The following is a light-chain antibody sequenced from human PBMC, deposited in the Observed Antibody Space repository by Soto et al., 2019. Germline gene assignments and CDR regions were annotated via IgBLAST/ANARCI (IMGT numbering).Light chain of an antibody. Sequence: IILTQSRAALSVSPGERATLSCRASQSVNNNLAWYQQKRGQAPRLLIYGASTRATGIPGRFRGSGSGTEFTLTITSLQSEDFAVYFCQQYNNWPPDTFGQGTKVDIK. CDR1: QSVNNN. J-gene: IGKJ2*01. CDR3: QQYNNWPPDT. CDR2: GAS. V-gene: IGKV3-15*01.